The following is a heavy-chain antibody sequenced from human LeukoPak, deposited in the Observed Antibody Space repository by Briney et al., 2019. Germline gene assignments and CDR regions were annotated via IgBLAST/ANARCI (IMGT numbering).Heavy chain of an antibody. J-gene: IGHJ6*02. CDR3: ARGGTMVRGVIFSYGMDV. CDR1: GGSISSYY. CDR2: IYYSGST. D-gene: IGHD3-10*01. V-gene: IGHV4-59*08. Sequence: SETLFLTCTVSGGSISSYYWSWIQQPPGKGLEWIGYIYYSGSTNYNPSLKSRVTISVDTSKNQFSLKLSSVTAADTAVYYCARGGTMVRGVIFSYGMDVWGQGTTVTVSS.